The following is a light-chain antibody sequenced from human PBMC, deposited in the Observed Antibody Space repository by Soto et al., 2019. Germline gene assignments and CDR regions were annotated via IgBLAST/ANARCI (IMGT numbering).Light chain of an antibody. CDR3: QQSDSTPPLT. CDR2: AAS. J-gene: IGKJ4*01. CDR1: QSISSY. V-gene: IGKV1-39*01. Sequence: DIQMTQSPSSLSASVGDRVTITCRARQSISSYLNWYQQKPGTAPKLLIYAASSLQSGVPSRFSGSGAGTDFTLTISNLQPEDFATYYCQQSDSTPPLTFGGGTKVEIK.